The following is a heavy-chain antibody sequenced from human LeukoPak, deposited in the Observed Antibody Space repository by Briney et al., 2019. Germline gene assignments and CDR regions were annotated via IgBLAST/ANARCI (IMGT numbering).Heavy chain of an antibody. D-gene: IGHD2-2*01. CDR3: ARVQLGMHYFDY. Sequence: SETLSLTCTVSGGSISSGGYYWSWIRQHPGKGLEWIGYIYYSGSTYYNPPLKSRVTISVDTSKNQFSLKLSSVTTADAAVYYCARVQLGMHYFDYWGQGTLVTVSS. CDR1: GGSISSGGYY. J-gene: IGHJ4*02. V-gene: IGHV4-31*03. CDR2: IYYSGST.